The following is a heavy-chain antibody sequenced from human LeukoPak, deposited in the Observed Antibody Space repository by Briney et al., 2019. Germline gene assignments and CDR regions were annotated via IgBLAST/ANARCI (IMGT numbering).Heavy chain of an antibody. CDR3: ARDAGGYNLNAFDI. Sequence: ASVKVSCKASGHTFTGYYMHWVRQAPGQGLECMGWINPNSGGTNYAQKFQGRVTMTRDTSISTAYMELSRLRSDDTAVYYCARDAGGYNLNAFDIWGQGTMVTVSS. D-gene: IGHD1-1*01. J-gene: IGHJ3*02. CDR1: GHTFTGYY. V-gene: IGHV1-2*02. CDR2: INPNSGGT.